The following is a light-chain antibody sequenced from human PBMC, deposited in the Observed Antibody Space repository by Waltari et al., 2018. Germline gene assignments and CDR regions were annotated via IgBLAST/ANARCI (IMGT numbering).Light chain of an antibody. J-gene: IGKJ3*01. CDR2: WAS. CDR3: QQYYSTPLT. V-gene: IGKV4-1*01. CDR1: QSVLYSSNNKNY. Sequence: DIVMTQSPDSLAVSLGERATINCQSSQSVLYSSNNKNYLACYQQKPGQPPKLLIYWASTRESGVPDRFSGSGSGTDFTLTISSLQAEDVAVYYCQQYYSTPLTFGPGTKVDIK.